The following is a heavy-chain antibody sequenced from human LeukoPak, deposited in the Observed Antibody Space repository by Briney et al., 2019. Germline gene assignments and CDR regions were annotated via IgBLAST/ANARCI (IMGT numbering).Heavy chain of an antibody. CDR3: AGAYWFDP. CDR1: GGSISSYY. D-gene: IGHD2-21*01. Sequence: SETLSLTCTVSGGSISSYYWSWIRQPPGKGVEWIGYIYYSGSTNYNPSLKSRVTISVDTSKNQFSLKLSSVTAADTAVYYCAGAYWFDPWGQGTLVTVSS. V-gene: IGHV4-59*08. CDR2: IYYSGST. J-gene: IGHJ5*02.